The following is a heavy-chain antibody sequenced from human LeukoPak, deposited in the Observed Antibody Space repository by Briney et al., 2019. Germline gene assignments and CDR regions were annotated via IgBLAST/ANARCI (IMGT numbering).Heavy chain of an antibody. Sequence: GASVKVSCKASGYTFTSCGISWVRQAPGQGLEWMGWISAYNGNTNYAQKFQGRVTMTRDTSISTAYMELSRLRSDDTAVYYCARGVMTTVVTVPRPATLYYYYYYMDVWGKGTTVTVSS. J-gene: IGHJ6*03. CDR2: ISAYNGNT. CDR1: GYTFTSCG. CDR3: ARGVMTTVVTVPRPATLYYYYYYMDV. D-gene: IGHD4-23*01. V-gene: IGHV1-18*01.